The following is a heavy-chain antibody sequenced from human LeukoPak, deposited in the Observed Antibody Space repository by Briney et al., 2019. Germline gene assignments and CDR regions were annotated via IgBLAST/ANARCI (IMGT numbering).Heavy chain of an antibody. D-gene: IGHD1-1*01. Sequence: KPSETLSLTCTVSGGSISSSSYYWGWIRQPPGKGLEWIGSIYYSGSTYYNPSLKSRVTISVDTSKNQFSLKLSSVTAADTAVYYCARRNWIDVHNDYWGQGTLVTVSS. J-gene: IGHJ4*02. CDR1: GGSISSSSYY. CDR3: ARRNWIDVHNDY. V-gene: IGHV4-39*01. CDR2: IYYSGST.